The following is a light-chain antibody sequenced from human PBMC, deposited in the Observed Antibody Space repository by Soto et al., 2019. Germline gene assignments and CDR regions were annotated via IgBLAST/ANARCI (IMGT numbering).Light chain of an antibody. V-gene: IGKV3-15*01. CDR2: AAS. CDR1: QSVSGN. J-gene: IGKJ1*01. CDR3: QQYNNWPPWT. Sequence: EIVMTQSPATLSVSPGERATLSCRASQSVSGNLAWYQQKPGQPPRLLIYAASSRPTGIPARFSGRGSGTEFTLTISSLQSEDFAVYYCQQYNNWPPWTFGQGTKVEIK.